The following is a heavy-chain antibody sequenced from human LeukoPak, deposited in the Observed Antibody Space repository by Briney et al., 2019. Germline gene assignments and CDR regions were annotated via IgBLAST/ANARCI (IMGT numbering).Heavy chain of an antibody. CDR1: GGSFSGYY. D-gene: IGHD6-13*01. CDR2: INHSGST. CDR3: ARLSSTWFDY. V-gene: IGHV4-34*01. J-gene: IGHJ4*02. Sequence: PSETLSLTCAVYGGSFSGYYWSWIRQPPGKGLEWIGEINHSGSTNYNPSLESRVTISVDTSKNQFSLKLTSVTAADTAVYYCARLSSTWFDYWGQGALVTVSS.